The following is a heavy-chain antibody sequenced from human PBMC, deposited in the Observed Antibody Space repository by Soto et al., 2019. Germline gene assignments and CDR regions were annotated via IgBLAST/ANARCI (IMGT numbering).Heavy chain of an antibody. Sequence: PGESLKISCKGSGYSFTSYWIGWVRQMPGKGLEWMGIIYPGDSDTRYSPSFQGQVTISADKSISTAYLQWSSLKASDTAMYYCARHDLPVDYYDSXEGSYYYYGMDVWXQGTTVTVS. D-gene: IGHD3-22*01. CDR2: IYPGDSDT. CDR1: GYSFTSYW. J-gene: IGHJ6*02. V-gene: IGHV5-51*01. CDR3: ARHDLPVDYYDSXEGSYYYYGMDV.